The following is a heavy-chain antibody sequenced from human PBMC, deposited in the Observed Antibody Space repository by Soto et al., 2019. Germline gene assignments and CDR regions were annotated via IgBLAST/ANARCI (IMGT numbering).Heavy chain of an antibody. Sequence: GGSLRLSCAASGFTVSSNYMSWVRQAPGKGLEWVSVIYSGGSTYYADSVKGRFTISRHNSKNTLYLQMNSLRAEDTAVYYCAKDSFGVVILDAFDIWGQGTMVTVSS. CDR1: GFTVSSNY. D-gene: IGHD3-3*01. CDR3: AKDSFGVVILDAFDI. CDR2: IYSGGST. J-gene: IGHJ3*02. V-gene: IGHV3-53*04.